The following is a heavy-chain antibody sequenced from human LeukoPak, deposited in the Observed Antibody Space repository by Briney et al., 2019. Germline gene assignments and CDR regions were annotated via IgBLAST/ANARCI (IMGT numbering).Heavy chain of an antibody. J-gene: IGHJ4*02. Sequence: GGSLRLSCAASGFTFSSYAMSWVRQAPGKGLEWVSGISGSGDSTYYADSVKGRFTISRDNSKNTLYLQMNSLRAEDTAVYYCAKWLSFDWFPIDYWGRGTLVTVSS. CDR2: ISGSGDST. CDR3: AKWLSFDWFPIDY. V-gene: IGHV3-23*01. D-gene: IGHD3-9*01. CDR1: GFTFSSYA.